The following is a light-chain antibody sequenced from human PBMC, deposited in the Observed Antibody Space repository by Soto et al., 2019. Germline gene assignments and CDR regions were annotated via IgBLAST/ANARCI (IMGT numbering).Light chain of an antibody. Sequence: DPQMTQSPSSVSASVGARVTITCRASQGISSYLAWYQQKPGKAPKLLIYAASSLQSGVPSRFSGSGSGTDVTLSLSSLQPEDVETYYGQQSYSTPLTFGGGTNVEIK. CDR1: QGISSY. V-gene: IGKV1-39*01. CDR2: AAS. CDR3: QQSYSTPLT. J-gene: IGKJ4*01.